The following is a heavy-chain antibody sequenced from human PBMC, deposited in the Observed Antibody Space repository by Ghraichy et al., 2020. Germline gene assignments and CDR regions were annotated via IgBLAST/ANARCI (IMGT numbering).Heavy chain of an antibody. D-gene: IGHD3-3*01. CDR1: GGSFSGYY. J-gene: IGHJ6*02. V-gene: IGHV4-34*01. CDR2: INHSGST. Sequence: SETLSLTCAVYGGSFSGYYWSWIRQPPGKGLEWIGEINHSGSTNYNPSLKSRVTISVDTSKNQFSLKLSSVTAADTAVYYCARGSLITIFGVVINYGMDVWGQGTTVTVSS. CDR3: ARGSLITIFGVVINYGMDV.